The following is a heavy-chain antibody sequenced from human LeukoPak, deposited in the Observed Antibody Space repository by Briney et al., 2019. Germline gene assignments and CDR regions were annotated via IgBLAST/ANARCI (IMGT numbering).Heavy chain of an antibody. J-gene: IGHJ4*02. CDR1: GGSISSYY. Sequence: SETLSLTCTVSGGSISSYYWRWIRQPPGKGLEWSGYIYYSGSTNYNPSLKSRVTISVDTSKNQFSLKLSSVTAADTAVYYCARSITGTTSFDYWGQGTLVTVSS. D-gene: IGHD1-7*01. CDR3: ARSITGTTSFDY. V-gene: IGHV4-59*08. CDR2: IYYSGST.